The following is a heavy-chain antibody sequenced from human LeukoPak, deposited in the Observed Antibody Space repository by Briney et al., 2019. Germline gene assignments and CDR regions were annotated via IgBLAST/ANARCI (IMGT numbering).Heavy chain of an antibody. CDR3: ARDSYCSSTSCYRYYYYGMDV. V-gene: IGHV3-21*04. CDR1: RYTFSSYS. D-gene: IGHD2-2*02. Sequence: GGSLRLACAASRYTFSSYSMNWVRQAPGKGLEWVSSISSSSSYIYYADSVKGRFTISRDNAKNSLYLQMNSLRAEDTAVYYCARDSYCSSTSCYRYYYYGMDVWGQGTTVTVSS. J-gene: IGHJ6*02. CDR2: ISSSSSYI.